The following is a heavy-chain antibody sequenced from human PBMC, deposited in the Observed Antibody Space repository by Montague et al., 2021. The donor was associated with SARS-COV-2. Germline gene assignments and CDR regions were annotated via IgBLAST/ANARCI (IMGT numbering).Heavy chain of an antibody. CDR3: GRAFSNSFKWFDP. J-gene: IGHJ5*02. Sequence: SRRLSLSASGFTFSAYCVHWVRQAPGQGLEWVDRIRADGTTTNYADSEKGRFTISSDNAPDTVYLHMTTLTAEETAVNYCGRAFSNSFKWFDPWGQGTLVTVSS. V-gene: IGHV3-74*01. CDR1: GFTFSAYC. CDR2: IRADGTTT. D-gene: IGHD6-13*01.